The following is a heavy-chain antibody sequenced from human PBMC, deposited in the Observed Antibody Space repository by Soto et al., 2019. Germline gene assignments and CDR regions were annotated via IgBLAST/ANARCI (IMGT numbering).Heavy chain of an antibody. CDR1: GYTFTSYG. CDR3: ARGQITIFGVVPTYFDY. J-gene: IGHJ4*02. V-gene: IGHV1-18*01. D-gene: IGHD3-3*01. Sequence: ASVKVSCKASGYTFTSYGISWVRQAPGQGLEWMGWISAYNGNTNYAQKLQGRVTMITDTSTSTAYMELRSLRSDDTAVYYCARGQITIFGVVPTYFDYWGQGTLVTVSS. CDR2: ISAYNGNT.